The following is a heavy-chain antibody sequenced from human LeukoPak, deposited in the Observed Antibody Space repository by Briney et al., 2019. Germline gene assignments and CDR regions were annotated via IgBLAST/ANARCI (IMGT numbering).Heavy chain of an antibody. CDR1: GFTFSSYA. D-gene: IGHD6-6*01. Sequence: GGSLRLSCAASGFTFSSYAMSWVRQAPGKGLEWVSAISGSGGSTYYADSVKGRFTISRDNSKNTLYLQMNSLRAEDTAVYYCAKCGNTRAARTNYYFDYWGQGTLVTVSS. CDR2: ISGSGGST. V-gene: IGHV3-23*01. J-gene: IGHJ4*02. CDR3: AKCGNTRAARTNYYFDY.